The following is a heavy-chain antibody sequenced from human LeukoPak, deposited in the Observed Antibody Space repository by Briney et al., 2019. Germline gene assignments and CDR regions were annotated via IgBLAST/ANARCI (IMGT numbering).Heavy chain of an antibody. Sequence: SETLSLTCTVSGGSISSYYWSWIRQPPGKGLEWIGYIYYSGSANYHTSLKSRVTISVDTSKNRFSLRLSSVTAADTAVYYCARVTGYMVEDYFDYWGQGTLVTVSS. V-gene: IGHV4-59*01. CDR2: IYYSGSA. CDR3: ARVTGYMVEDYFDY. CDR1: GGSISSYY. J-gene: IGHJ4*02. D-gene: IGHD6-13*01.